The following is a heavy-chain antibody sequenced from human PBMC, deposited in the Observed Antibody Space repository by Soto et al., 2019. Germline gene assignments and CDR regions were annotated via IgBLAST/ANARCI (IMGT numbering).Heavy chain of an antibody. J-gene: IGHJ4*02. CDR1: GFAFGSYA. CDR2: IFYDGSDI. CDR3: ARDLRLAVAGTGLDS. Sequence: LRLSCVASGFAFGSYAMHWVRQAPGKGLEWVAFIFYDGSDIYYADSVKGRFTISRDNSKNTLFLQMNSLRVEDTATYYCARDLRLAVAGTGLDSWGQGTQVTVSS. V-gene: IGHV3-30-3*01. D-gene: IGHD6-19*01.